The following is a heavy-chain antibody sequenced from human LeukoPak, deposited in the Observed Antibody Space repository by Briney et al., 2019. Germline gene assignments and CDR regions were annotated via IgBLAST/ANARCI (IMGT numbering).Heavy chain of an antibody. V-gene: IGHV1-69*05. CDR1: VGTFSSYA. CDR2: IIPIFGTA. CDR3: ARGPIAADAFDI. D-gene: IGHD6-13*01. J-gene: IGHJ3*02. Sequence: SVKVSCKASVGTFSSYAISWVRQAPGQGLEWVGGIIPIFGTANYAQKFQGRVTITTDESTSTPYMELSSLRSEDTAVYYCARGPIAADAFDIWGQGTMVTVSS.